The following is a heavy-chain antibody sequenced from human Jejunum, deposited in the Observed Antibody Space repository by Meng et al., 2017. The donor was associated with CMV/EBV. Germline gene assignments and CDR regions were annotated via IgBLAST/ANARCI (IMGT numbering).Heavy chain of an antibody. J-gene: IGHJ4*02. V-gene: IGHV3-21*01. D-gene: IGHD6-6*01. CDR1: WFTLSGYI. CDR3: AREVGAQDY. CDR2: ISSGSDYI. Sequence: EGSGGGLAKCGGFLRPCCEAAWFTLSGYIMIVVRQAPGERLEWCSSISSGSDYIFSADSVRGRFTISRDNAKNTLYLQMNSLRAEDTAVYYCAREVGAQDYWGQGTLVTVSS.